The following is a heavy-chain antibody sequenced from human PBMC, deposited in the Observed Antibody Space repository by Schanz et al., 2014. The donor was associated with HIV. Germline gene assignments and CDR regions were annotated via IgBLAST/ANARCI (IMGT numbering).Heavy chain of an antibody. J-gene: IGHJ6*02. CDR3: AKDQGYDFWSGYYNYYGMDV. Sequence: VQLLQSGGGLVQPGGSLRLSCVSSGFTFSNYVMGWVRQAPGKGLEWVAVISYDGSDKYHADSVKGRFTISRDNSKNTLYLQMNSLRAEDTAVYYCAKDQGYDFWSGYYNYYGMDVWGQGTTVTVSS. CDR2: ISYDGSDK. V-gene: IGHV3-30*18. D-gene: IGHD3-3*01. CDR1: GFTFSNYV.